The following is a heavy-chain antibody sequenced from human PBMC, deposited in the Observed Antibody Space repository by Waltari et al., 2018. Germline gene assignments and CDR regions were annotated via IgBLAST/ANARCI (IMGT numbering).Heavy chain of an antibody. CDR2: IYHSGST. CDR3: ARGRDFWSGYYSDY. J-gene: IGHJ4*02. Sequence: QVQLQESGPGLVKPSETLSLTCAVSGYSISSCYYWGWIRQPPGKGLEWIGSIYHSGSTYYNPSLKSRVTISVDTSKNQFSLKLSSVTAADTAVYYCARGRDFWSGYYSDYWGQGTLVTVSS. D-gene: IGHD3-3*01. V-gene: IGHV4-38-2*01. CDR1: GYSISSCYY.